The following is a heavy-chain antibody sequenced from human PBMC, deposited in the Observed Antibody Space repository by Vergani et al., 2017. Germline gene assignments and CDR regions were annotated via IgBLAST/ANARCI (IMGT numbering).Heavy chain of an antibody. CDR1: GFTFIMHA. Sequence: VQLVESGGGLVKPGGSLRLSCAASGFTFIMHAMSWVRQAPGKGLEWVSTLSASDRRTHYADSVKGRFTISRDNSKNTLSLQMNSLTAEDTAIYYCAGPQGTSAYYNGGFDYWGQGILVTVSS. CDR3: AGPQGTSAYYNGGFDY. CDR2: LSASDRRT. V-gene: IGHV3-23*04. J-gene: IGHJ4*02. D-gene: IGHD3-22*01.